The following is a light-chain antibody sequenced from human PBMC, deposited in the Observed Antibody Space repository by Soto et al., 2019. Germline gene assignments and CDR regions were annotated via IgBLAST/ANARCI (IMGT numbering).Light chain of an antibody. Sequence: SDFVLYNYVSWYQHHPGKAPKLMIYGVNNRPSGVSNRFSGSKSGNTASLTISGLQADDEADYYCSSYTTSSALQVFGTGTKVTVL. CDR2: GVN. J-gene: IGLJ1*01. V-gene: IGLV2-14*01. CDR1: SDFVLYNY. CDR3: SSYTTSSALQV.